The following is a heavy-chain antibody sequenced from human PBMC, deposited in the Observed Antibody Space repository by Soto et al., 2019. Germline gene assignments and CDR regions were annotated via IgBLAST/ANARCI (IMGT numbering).Heavy chain of an antibody. J-gene: IGHJ4*02. Sequence: ASVKVSCKASGGTFNTFAISWVRQAPGQGLEWMGGIIPIFGPANYAEKFQGRVTITADKSTSTAYLELTSLTSEDTAVYYCARAAKRYFDYWGQGTLVTVSS. CDR3: ARAAKRYFDY. CDR1: GGTFNTFA. CDR2: IIPIFGPA. V-gene: IGHV1-69*06.